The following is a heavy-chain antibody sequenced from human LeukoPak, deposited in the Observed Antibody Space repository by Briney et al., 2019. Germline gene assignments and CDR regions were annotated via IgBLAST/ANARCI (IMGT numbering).Heavy chain of an antibody. D-gene: IGHD6-19*01. CDR3: ACILTSGWHSIDH. CDR2: IHYTGST. Sequence: SETLSLTCTVSGGPISDYYWNWIRQPPGKALEWIGYIHYTGSTNYNPALKSRVTISGDASKSQLFLKLSSVTAADTAVYYCACILTSGWHSIDHWGLGTLVTVSS. J-gene: IGHJ4*02. CDR1: GGPISDYY. V-gene: IGHV4-59*01.